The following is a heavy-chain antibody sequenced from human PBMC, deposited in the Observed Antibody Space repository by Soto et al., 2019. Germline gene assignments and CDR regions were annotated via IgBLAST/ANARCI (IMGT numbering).Heavy chain of an antibody. CDR1: GYIFTNYY. V-gene: IGHV1-46*01. J-gene: IGHJ4*02. D-gene: IGHD7-27*01. CDR3: ARDLTSGDY. CDR2: INPNGGST. Sequence: QAQLVQSGAEVKNPGASVKLSCKASGYIFTNYYIHWVRQPPGQGLEWMAIINPNGGSTNYAQEFQGRVTLARDTVTNTVYMELSSLRSEDTAICCCARDLTSGDYWGQGTLVTVSS.